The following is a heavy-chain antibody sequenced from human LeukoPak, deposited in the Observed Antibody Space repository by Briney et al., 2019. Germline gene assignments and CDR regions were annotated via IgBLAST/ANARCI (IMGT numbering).Heavy chain of an antibody. CDR2: ISFDGTIK. CDR1: GFTFSSYG. Sequence: GGFLRLSCAASGFTFSSYGIHWVRQAPGKGLEWVAVISFDGTIKYYADSVKGRFTSSRDNSKNTLYLQMNSLRVEGTAVYYCARVFRPSLTVFIIRGAFDIWGQGTMVTVSS. D-gene: IGHD3-10*01. J-gene: IGHJ3*02. V-gene: IGHV3-33*08. CDR3: ARVFRPSLTVFIIRGAFDI.